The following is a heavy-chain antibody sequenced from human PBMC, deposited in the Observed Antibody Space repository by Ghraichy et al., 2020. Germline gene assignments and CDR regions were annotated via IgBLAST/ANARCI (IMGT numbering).Heavy chain of an antibody. V-gene: IGHV4-34*01. CDR3: ARAEGGCSGGSCYSGRRLKWFDP. J-gene: IGHJ5*02. D-gene: IGHD2-15*01. CDR1: GGSFSGYY. CDR2: INHSGST. Sequence: SETLSLTCAVYGGSFSGYYWSWIRQPPGKGLEWIGEINHSGSTNYNPSLKSRVTISVDTSKNQFSLKLSSVTAADTAVYYCARAEGGCSGGSCYSGRRLKWFDPWGQGTLVTVSS.